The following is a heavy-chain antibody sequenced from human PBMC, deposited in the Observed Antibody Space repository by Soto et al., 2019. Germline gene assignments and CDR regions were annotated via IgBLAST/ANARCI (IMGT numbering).Heavy chain of an antibody. Sequence: HPGGSLRLSCAASEFTFSNYAMSWVRQAPGKGLEWVSSISDNGGTTYYADSVKGRFTISRDNSKNTLYLQMNSLRAEDTAVYYWAKDPQPLIVYFDYGGQGTKVTVSS. CDR3: AKDPQPLIVYFDY. CDR1: EFTFSNYA. D-gene: IGHD6-13*01. CDR2: ISDNGGTT. J-gene: IGHJ4*02. V-gene: IGHV3-23*01.